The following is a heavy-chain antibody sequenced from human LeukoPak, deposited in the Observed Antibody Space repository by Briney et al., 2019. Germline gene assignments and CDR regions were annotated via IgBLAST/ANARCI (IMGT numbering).Heavy chain of an antibody. J-gene: IGHJ4*02. V-gene: IGHV3-30*18. CDR3: AKEGYSSSWYRGSGLYYFDY. Sequence: PGGSLRLSCAAPGFTFSSYGMHWVRQAPGKGLEWVAVISYDGSNKYYADSVKGRFTISRDNSKDTLYLQMNSLRAEDTAVYYCAKEGYSSSWYRGSGLYYFDYWGQGTLVTVSS. CDR1: GFTFSSYG. D-gene: IGHD6-13*01. CDR2: ISYDGSNK.